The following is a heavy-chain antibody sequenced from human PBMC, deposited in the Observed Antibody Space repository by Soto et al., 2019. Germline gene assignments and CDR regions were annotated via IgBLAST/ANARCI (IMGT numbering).Heavy chain of an antibody. CDR2: MNPKSANA. CDR1: RYTFISYD. Sequence: QVQLVQSGAEVKKPGASVKVSCKASRYTFISYDINWVRQATGQGLEWMGWMNPKSANAGYAQNFQGRVTMTRYTSPTIXYMELSSLRSEDPAVYYLARSPSWETKVHPYYFDYWGQGPLVTVSS. J-gene: IGHJ4*02. CDR3: ARSPSWETKVHPYYFDY. D-gene: IGHD4-4*01. V-gene: IGHV1-8*01.